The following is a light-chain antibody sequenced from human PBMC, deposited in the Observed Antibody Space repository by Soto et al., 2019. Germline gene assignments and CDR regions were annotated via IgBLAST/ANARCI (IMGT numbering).Light chain of an antibody. V-gene: IGKV3D-20*02. Sequence: EIVLTQSPGTLSLSPGERATLSCRASQSVSRSYLAWYQQKPGQAPRLLIYGASSRATGIPDRFSGTGSGTDFTITISSLDPEDFAVYYCHQRSKWPRTFGQGTKVDIK. CDR2: GAS. J-gene: IGKJ1*01. CDR3: HQRSKWPRT. CDR1: QSVSRSY.